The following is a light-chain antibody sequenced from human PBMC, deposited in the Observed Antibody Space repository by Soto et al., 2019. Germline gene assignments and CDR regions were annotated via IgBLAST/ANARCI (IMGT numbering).Light chain of an antibody. CDR2: DAS. J-gene: IGKJ4*01. V-gene: IGKV3-11*01. CDR3: QQRSVWPT. Sequence: IVLTQSPATLSLSPGERATLSCRASQSVSSYLSWYQQKVGQAPRLLIYDASSRAPGIPARFSGSGSGTDFTLTICSLEPEDFAVYYCQQRSVWPTFGGGTKVEIK. CDR1: QSVSSY.